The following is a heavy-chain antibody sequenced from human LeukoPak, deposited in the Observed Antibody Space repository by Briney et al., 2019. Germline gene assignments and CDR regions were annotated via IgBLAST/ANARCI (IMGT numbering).Heavy chain of an antibody. CDR3: ARDGSDYADYYYYYMDV. D-gene: IGHD5-12*01. V-gene: IGHV4-4*07. CDR2: IHSTGST. J-gene: IGHJ6*03. Sequence: SETLSLTCTVSGGSISSYYWSWIRQPAGKGLEWIGRIHSTGSTNYNPSLKSRVTMSVDTSKNQFSLKLNSVTAADTAVYYCARDGSDYADYYYYYMDVWGRGTTVTVSS. CDR1: GGSISSYY.